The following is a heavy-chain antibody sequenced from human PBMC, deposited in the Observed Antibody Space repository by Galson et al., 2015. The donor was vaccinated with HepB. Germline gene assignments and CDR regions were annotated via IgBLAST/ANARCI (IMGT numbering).Heavy chain of an antibody. V-gene: IGHV1-24*01. CDR3: ATDREDGYKFDY. CDR1: GYTLTELS. J-gene: IGHJ4*02. Sequence: SVKVSCKVSGYTLTELSMHWVRQAPGKGLEWMGGFDPEDGETIYAQKFQGRVTMTEDTSTDTAYMELSSLRSEDTAVYYCATDREDGYKFDYWGQGTLVTVSS. D-gene: IGHD5-24*01. CDR2: FDPEDGET.